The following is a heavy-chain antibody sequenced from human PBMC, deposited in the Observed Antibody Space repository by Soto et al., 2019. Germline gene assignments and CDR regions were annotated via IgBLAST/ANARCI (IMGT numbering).Heavy chain of an antibody. CDR2: INPKNGGT. CDR3: AREEGIELDF. J-gene: IGHJ4*02. Sequence: GASVKVSCKPSGYTFTDAYIHWVRQAPGQGLEWLGWINPKNGGTNYAQKFQGRVTMTRDTSSSTAFMELSSLNSNDTAVYYCAREEGIELDFWGQGTLVTVSS. CDR1: GYTFTDAY. V-gene: IGHV1-2*02.